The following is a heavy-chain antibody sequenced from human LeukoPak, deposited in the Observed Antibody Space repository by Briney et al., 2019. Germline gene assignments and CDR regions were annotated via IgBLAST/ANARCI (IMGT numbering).Heavy chain of an antibody. CDR3: ARDGGYDSSGDAFDI. V-gene: IGHV4-30-2*01. Sequence: PSQTLSLTCTVSGGSISSGGYYWSWIRQPPGKGLEWIGYIYHSGSTYYNPSLKSRVTISVDRSKNQFSLKLSSVTAADTAVYYCARDGGYDSSGDAFDIWGQGTMVTVSS. CDR2: IYHSGST. CDR1: GGSISSGGYY. D-gene: IGHD3-22*01. J-gene: IGHJ3*02.